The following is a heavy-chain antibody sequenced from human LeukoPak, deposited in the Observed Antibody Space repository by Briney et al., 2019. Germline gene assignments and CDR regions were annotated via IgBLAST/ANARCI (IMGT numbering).Heavy chain of an antibody. CDR1: GFTVSSNY. CDR3: ARGSYSSGWTDFDY. J-gene: IGHJ4*02. D-gene: IGHD6-19*01. Sequence: GGSLRLSCAASGFTVSSNYMSWVRQAPGKGLEXXXVIYSGGSTYYADSVKGRFTISRDDSKNTLYLQMNSLRAEDTAVYYCARGSYSSGWTDFDYWGQGTLVTVSS. V-gene: IGHV3-53*01. CDR2: IYSGGST.